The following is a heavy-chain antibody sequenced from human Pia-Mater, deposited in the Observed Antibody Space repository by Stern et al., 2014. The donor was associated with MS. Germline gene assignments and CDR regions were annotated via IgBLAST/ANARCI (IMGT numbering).Heavy chain of an antibody. CDR1: QLTFSFHA. V-gene: IGHV3-23*04. CDR2: ISGNGDKK. J-gene: IGHJ1*01. D-gene: IGHD3-22*01. CDR3: AKGNTYFFDTSDAAPCY. Sequence: EVQLVESGGGLVQPGGSLRLSCAFSQLTFSFHAMSWVRQAPGKGLEWVSGISGNGDKKYYADSVKGRFTISRDNSKETVFLQLNNVRAEDTAVYYCAKGNTYFFDTSDAAPCYWGQGTLVTVSS.